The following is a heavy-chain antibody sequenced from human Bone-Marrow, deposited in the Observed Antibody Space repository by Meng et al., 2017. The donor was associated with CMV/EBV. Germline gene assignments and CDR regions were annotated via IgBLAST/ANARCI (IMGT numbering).Heavy chain of an antibody. V-gene: IGHV3-7*01. CDR2: IKRDGSER. CDR3: VPDDFDY. CDR1: GFTFSVYW. J-gene: IGHJ4*02. D-gene: IGHD5-24*01. Sequence: GESLKISCAASGFTFSVYWMSWVRQAPGKGLEWVGNIKRDGSERYYADSVKGRFTISRDNAKNSLYLQMNSLRVEDTAIYYCVPDDFDYWGQGTRVTVSS.